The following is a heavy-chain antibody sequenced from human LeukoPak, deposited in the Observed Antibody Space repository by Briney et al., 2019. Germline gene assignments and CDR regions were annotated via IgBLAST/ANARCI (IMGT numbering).Heavy chain of an antibody. V-gene: IGHV4-4*02. J-gene: IGHJ4*02. CDR1: GGSISNTNW. CDR3: SREGGPYRPLDY. CDR2: VDLLGRT. Sequence: SGTLSLTCGVSGGSISNTNWWTWVRQPPGKGLEWIGEVDLLGRTNYNPSLKSRVAISVDKSENHISLWLTSVTAADTAVYYCSREGGPYRPLDYSGQGTLVTVSS.